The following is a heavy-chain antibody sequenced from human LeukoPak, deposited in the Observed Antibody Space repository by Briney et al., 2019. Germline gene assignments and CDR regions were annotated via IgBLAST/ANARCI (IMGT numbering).Heavy chain of an antibody. CDR2: IYHSGST. Sequence: SETLSLTCTVSGGSISSGGYYWSWIRQPPGKGLEWIGYIYHSGSTYYNPSLKSRVTISVDRSKNQFSLKLSSVTAADTAVYYCARGTAAGITIFGVVIMDIWFDPWGQGTLVTVSS. CDR1: GGSISSGGYY. CDR3: ARGTAAGITIFGVVIMDIWFDP. J-gene: IGHJ5*02. V-gene: IGHV4-30-2*01. D-gene: IGHD3-3*01.